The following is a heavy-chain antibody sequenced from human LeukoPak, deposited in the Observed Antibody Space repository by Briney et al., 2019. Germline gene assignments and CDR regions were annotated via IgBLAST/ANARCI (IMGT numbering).Heavy chain of an antibody. J-gene: IGHJ4*02. CDR2: VDPEDGET. Sequence: GASVKVSCKVSGYTFTDYYMHWVQQAPGKGLQWMGLVDPEDGETIYAEKFQGRVTITADTSTDTAYMELSSLRSEDTAVYYCATGLPPSMQFDYWGQGTLVTVSS. V-gene: IGHV1-69-2*01. D-gene: IGHD2/OR15-2a*01. CDR3: ATGLPPSMQFDY. CDR1: GYTFTDYY.